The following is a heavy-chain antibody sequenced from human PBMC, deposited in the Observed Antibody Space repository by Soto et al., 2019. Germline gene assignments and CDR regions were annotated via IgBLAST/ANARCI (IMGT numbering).Heavy chain of an antibody. V-gene: IGHV1-46*03. CDR3: ARAYDNLSREYGRFDY. CDR2: INPSGGST. CDR1: GYTFTSYY. J-gene: IGHJ4*02. Sequence: QVQLVQSGAEVKKPGASVKVSCKASGYTFTSYYMHWVRQAPGQGLEWMGIINPSGGSTSYAQKYEGRITMTRDTSTSKVYMELSSLRAEDTAVYYCARAYDNLSREYGRFDYWGQGTLVTVSS. D-gene: IGHD3-10*01.